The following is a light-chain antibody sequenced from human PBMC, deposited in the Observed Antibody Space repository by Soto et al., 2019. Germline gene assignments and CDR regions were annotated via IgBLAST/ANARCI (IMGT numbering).Light chain of an antibody. CDR1: QSVSSY. Sequence: EIVLTQSPGTLSLSPGERATLSCRASQSVSSYLAWYQQKPGQAPRLLIYDASNRATGIPARFSGSGSGTDFTLTISSLEPEDFAVYYCQQRSNWASWTFGQGTKVDIK. J-gene: IGKJ1*01. V-gene: IGKV3-11*01. CDR3: QQRSNWASWT. CDR2: DAS.